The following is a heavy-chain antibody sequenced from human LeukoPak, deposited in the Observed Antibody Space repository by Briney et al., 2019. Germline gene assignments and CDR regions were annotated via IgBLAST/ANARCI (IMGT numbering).Heavy chain of an antibody. V-gene: IGHV1-18*04. CDR2: ISAYNSAYNGNT. Sequence: ASVKVSCKASAYTFTGYYMHWVRQAPGQGLEWMGWISAYNSAYNGNTHYAQKLQGRVTMTTDTSTNTGYMELRSLRSDDTAVYYCAREYGSGSYTGIDYWGQGTLVTVSS. CDR3: AREYGSGSYTGIDY. CDR1: AYTFTGYY. J-gene: IGHJ4*02. D-gene: IGHD3-10*01.